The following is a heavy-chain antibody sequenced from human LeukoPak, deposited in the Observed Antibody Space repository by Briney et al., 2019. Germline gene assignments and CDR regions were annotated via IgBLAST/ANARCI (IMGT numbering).Heavy chain of an antibody. Sequence: PSETLSLTCTVSGGFTSSGDYYWSWIRQPPGKGLEWIGYIYYSGSTYYNPSLKSRVTISVDTSKNRFFLKLSSVTAADTAVYYCATHSSGYDSGNDAFDIWGQGTMVTVSS. CDR2: IYYSGST. V-gene: IGHV4-30-4*08. CDR3: ATHSSGYDSGNDAFDI. J-gene: IGHJ3*02. CDR1: GGFTSSGDYY. D-gene: IGHD3-22*01.